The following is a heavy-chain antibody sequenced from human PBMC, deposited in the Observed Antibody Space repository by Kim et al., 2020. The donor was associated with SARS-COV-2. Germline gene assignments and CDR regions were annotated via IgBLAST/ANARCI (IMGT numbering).Heavy chain of an antibody. CDR2: ISYDGSNK. V-gene: IGHV3-30*18. CDR3: AKDSVGYCSGGSCYSRYFDY. CDR1: GFTFSSYG. Sequence: GGSLRLSCAASGFTFSSYGMHWVRQAPGKGLEWVAVISYDGSNKYYADSVKGRFTISRDNSKNTLYLQMNSLRAEDTAEYYCAKDSVGYCSGGSCYSRYFDYWGQGTLVTVSS. J-gene: IGHJ4*02. D-gene: IGHD2-15*01.